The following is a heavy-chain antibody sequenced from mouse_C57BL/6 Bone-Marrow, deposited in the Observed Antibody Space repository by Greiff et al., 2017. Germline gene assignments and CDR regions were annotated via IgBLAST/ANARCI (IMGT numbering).Heavy chain of an antibody. Sequence: VQLQQPGAELVKPGASVKVSCKASGYTFTSYWMHWVKQTPGQGLEWIGTIHPSDSGTNYNQKFKGKATLTVDKSSSTAYMQLSSLTSEDSAVYYCAKIVTPFYAMDYWGQGTSVTVSS. V-gene: IGHV1-74*01. CDR1: GYTFTSYW. J-gene: IGHJ4*01. CDR3: AKIVTPFYAMDY. D-gene: IGHD2-5*01. CDR2: IHPSDSGT.